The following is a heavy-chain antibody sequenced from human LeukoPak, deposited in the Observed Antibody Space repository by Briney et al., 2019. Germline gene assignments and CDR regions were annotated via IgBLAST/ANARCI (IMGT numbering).Heavy chain of an antibody. V-gene: IGHV4-59*01. D-gene: IGHD3-3*02. Sequence: SETLSLTCPVSGGSISSGYWSWIRQPPGKGLEWIGYIYYSGSTNYNPSLKSRVTISVDTSKNQCSLKLSSVTAADTAVYYWARGHLWFDPWGQGTLVTVSS. CDR3: ARGHLWFDP. J-gene: IGHJ5*02. CDR1: GGSISSGY. CDR2: IYYSGST.